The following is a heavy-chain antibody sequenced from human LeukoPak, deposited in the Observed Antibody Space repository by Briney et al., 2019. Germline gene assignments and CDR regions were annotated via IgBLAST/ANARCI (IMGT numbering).Heavy chain of an antibody. J-gene: IGHJ4*02. D-gene: IGHD6-13*01. Sequence: ASVKVSCKASGGTFSSYTISWVRQAPGQGLEWMGRIIPILGIANYAQKFQGRVTITADESTSTAYMELSSLRSEDTAVYYCARVAAAGTVDYWGQGTLVTVSS. CDR1: GGTFSSYT. CDR2: IIPILGIA. CDR3: ARVAAAGTVDY. V-gene: IGHV1-69*02.